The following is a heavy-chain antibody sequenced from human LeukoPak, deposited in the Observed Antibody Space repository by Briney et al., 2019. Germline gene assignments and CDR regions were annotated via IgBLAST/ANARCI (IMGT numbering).Heavy chain of an antibody. CDR1: GFTFGDYA. Sequence: GGSLRLSCTASGFTFGDYAMSWVRQAPGKGLEWVGFIRSKAYGGTTEYAASVKGRFTISRDDSKSIAYLQMNSLKTEDTAVYYCTRVAAATHYYYGMDVWGQGTTVTVSS. CDR3: TRVAAATHYYYGMDV. D-gene: IGHD2-15*01. V-gene: IGHV3-49*04. CDR2: IRSKAYGGTT. J-gene: IGHJ6*02.